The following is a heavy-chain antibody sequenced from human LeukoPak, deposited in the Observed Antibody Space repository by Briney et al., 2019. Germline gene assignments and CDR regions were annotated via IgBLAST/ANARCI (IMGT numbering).Heavy chain of an antibody. CDR3: ARDDSPTYYYDSSGYEYFQH. CDR1: GGTFSSYA. Sequence: ASVKVSCKASGGTFSSYAISWVRQAPGQGLEWMGGIIPIFGTANCAQKFQGRVTITTDESTSTAYMELSSLRSEDTAVYYCARDDSPTYYYDSSGYEYFQHWGQGTLVTAPS. J-gene: IGHJ1*01. CDR2: IIPIFGTA. D-gene: IGHD3-22*01. V-gene: IGHV1-69*05.